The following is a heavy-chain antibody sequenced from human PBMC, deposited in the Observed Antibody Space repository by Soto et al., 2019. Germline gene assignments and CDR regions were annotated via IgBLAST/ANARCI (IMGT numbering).Heavy chain of an antibody. CDR3: ARGSNAFRGYSGYGGHSDY. CDR1: GGSFRGYY. V-gene: IGHV4-34*01. D-gene: IGHD5-12*01. CDR2: INHSGST. Sequence: SETLSLTCAVYGGSFRGYYWSWIRQPPGKGLEWIGEINHSGSTNYNPSLKSRVTISVDTSKNQFSLKLSSVTAADTAVYYCARGSNAFRGYSGYGGHSDYWGQGTLVTVSS. J-gene: IGHJ4*02.